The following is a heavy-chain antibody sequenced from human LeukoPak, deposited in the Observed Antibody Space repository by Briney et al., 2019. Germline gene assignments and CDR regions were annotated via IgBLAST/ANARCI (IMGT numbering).Heavy chain of an antibody. CDR3: ARDPRTVRI. CDR1: GFTFTDSY. V-gene: IGHV3-11*06. J-gene: IGHJ4*02. D-gene: IGHD1-1*01. Sequence: PGGSLRLSCAASGFTFTDSYMTWVRQAPGKGLEWLSYISGSGGDTNYADSVRGRFTISRDNAKNSLYLQMNSLRVEDTAVYYCARDPRTVRIWGQGTLVNVSS. CDR2: ISGSGGDT.